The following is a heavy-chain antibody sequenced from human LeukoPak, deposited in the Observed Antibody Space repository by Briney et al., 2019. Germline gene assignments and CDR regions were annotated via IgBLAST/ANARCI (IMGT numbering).Heavy chain of an antibody. CDR3: AREGWDLNALDI. J-gene: IGHJ3*02. CDR2: IYSDNT. CDR1: GFTFSSYS. D-gene: IGHD1-26*01. V-gene: IGHV3-53*01. Sequence: GGSLRLSCAASGFTFSSYSMNWVRQAPGKGLEWVSFIYSDNTHYSDSVKGRFTISRDNSKNTLYLQMNSLRAEDTAVYYCAREGWDLNALDIWGQGTMVTVSP.